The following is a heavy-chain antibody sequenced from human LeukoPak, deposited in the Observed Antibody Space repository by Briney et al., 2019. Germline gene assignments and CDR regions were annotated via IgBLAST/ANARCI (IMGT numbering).Heavy chain of an antibody. CDR1: GGSFSGYY. V-gene: IGHV4-34*01. J-gene: IGHJ4*02. Sequence: SETLSLTCAVYGGSFSGYYWSWIRQPPGKGLEWIGEINHSGSTNYNPSLKSRVTISVDTSKNQFSLKLSSVTAADTAVYYCARGGGYYYGSGSYYYFDYWGQGTLVTVSS. D-gene: IGHD3-10*01. CDR3: ARGGGYYYGSGSYYYFDY. CDR2: INHSGST.